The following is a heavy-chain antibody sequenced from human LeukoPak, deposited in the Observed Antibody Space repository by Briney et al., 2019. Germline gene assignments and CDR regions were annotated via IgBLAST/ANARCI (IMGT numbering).Heavy chain of an antibody. CDR1: GFTLSTYM. V-gene: IGHV3-21*01. CDR3: ARDKDVYFDY. J-gene: IGHJ4*02. Sequence: GGSLRLSCVGTGFTLSTYMMNWVRQAPGKGLEWVSSISSSSSYIYYADSVKGRITISRDNARNSLYLQMNSLRVEDTAVYYCARDKDVYFDYWGQGTLVTVSS. CDR2: ISSSSSYI.